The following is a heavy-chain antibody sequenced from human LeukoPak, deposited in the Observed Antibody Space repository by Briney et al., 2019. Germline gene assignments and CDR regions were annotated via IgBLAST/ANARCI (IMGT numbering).Heavy chain of an antibody. J-gene: IGHJ4*02. D-gene: IGHD5-18*01. Sequence: GSLRLSCAASGFTFSSYAMSWVRQAPGKGLEWVSGITGSGGSTHYADSVKGRFTISRDNSKNTLYLQMNSLRSEDSAVYYCLTEDTPTVFDYWGQGTLVTVSS. V-gene: IGHV3-23*01. CDR2: ITGSGGST. CDR1: GFTFSSYA. CDR3: LTEDTPTVFDY.